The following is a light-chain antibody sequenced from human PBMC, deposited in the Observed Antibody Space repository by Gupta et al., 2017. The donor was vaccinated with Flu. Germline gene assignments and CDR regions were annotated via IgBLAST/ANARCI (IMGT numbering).Light chain of an antibody. Sequence: QSALTQPASVSGSPGQSITIFCTGTSSDVGNYNLVYWYQPHPGKAHKLVIYDVTKRPSGVANHFSGSKAVNTASVTISGRKGEDEADYYGSSDAGSSSHVFGTGTKVTVL. J-gene: IGLJ1*01. CDR2: DVT. CDR3: SSDAGSSSHV. V-gene: IGLV2-23*02. CDR1: SSDVGNYNL.